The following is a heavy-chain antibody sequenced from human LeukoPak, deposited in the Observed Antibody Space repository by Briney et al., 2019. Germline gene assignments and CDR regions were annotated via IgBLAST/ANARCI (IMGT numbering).Heavy chain of an antibody. CDR3: AVEYNSSPYAFDI. D-gene: IGHD2/OR15-2a*01. V-gene: IGHV3-33*01. Sequence: GGSLRLSCAASGFTFGSYGMHWVRQAPGKGLEWVAVIWYDGSNKYYADSVKGRFTISRDNSKNTLYLQMNSPRVEDTAVYYCAVEYNSSPYAFDIWGKGTKVTVSS. CDR2: IWYDGSNK. CDR1: GFTFGSYG. J-gene: IGHJ3*02.